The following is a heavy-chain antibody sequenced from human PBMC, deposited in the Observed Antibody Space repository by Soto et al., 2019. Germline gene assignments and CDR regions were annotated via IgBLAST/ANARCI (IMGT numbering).Heavy chain of an antibody. J-gene: IGHJ6*03. V-gene: IGHV3-9*01. Sequence: EVQLVESGGGLVQPGRSLRLSCAASGFTFDDYAMHWVRQAPGKGLEWVSGISWNSGSIGYADSVKGRFTISRDNANNSLYLQMNSLRAEDTALYYCAKEGIIRFNYYYYYIDVWGKGTTVTVSS. D-gene: IGHD3-10*01. CDR2: ISWNSGSI. CDR3: AKEGIIRFNYYYYYIDV. CDR1: GFTFDDYA.